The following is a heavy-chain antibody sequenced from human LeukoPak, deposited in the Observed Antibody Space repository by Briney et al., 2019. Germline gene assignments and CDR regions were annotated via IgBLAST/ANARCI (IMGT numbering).Heavy chain of an antibody. V-gene: IGHV4-59*01. Sequence: SETLSLTCTVSGGSISGYYWSWIRQPPGKGLEWIGYIYDSGSTNYNPSLKSRVTISVDTSKNQFSLKLRSVTAADTAVYYCARGPGYCSSTSCYGAYYFDYWGQGTLVTVSS. J-gene: IGHJ4*02. CDR1: GGSISGYY. CDR3: ARGPGYCSSTSCYGAYYFDY. CDR2: IYDSGST. D-gene: IGHD2-2*03.